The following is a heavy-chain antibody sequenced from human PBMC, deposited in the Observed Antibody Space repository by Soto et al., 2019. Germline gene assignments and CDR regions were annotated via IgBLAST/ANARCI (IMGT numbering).Heavy chain of an antibody. CDR2: IYYSGGT. V-gene: IGHV4-39*01. CDR3: ARQQAHYCSSTSCYAVREFDP. CDR1: GGSISSSSYY. D-gene: IGHD2-2*01. Sequence: PSETLSLTCTVSGGSISSSSYYWGWIRQPPGKGLEWIGSIYYSGGTYYNPSLKSRVTISVDTSKNQFSLKLSSVTAADTAVYYCARQQAHYCSSTSCYAVREFDPWGQGTLVTVSS. J-gene: IGHJ5*02.